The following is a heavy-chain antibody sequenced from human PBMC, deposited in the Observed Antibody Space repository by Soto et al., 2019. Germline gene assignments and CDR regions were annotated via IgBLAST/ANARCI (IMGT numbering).Heavy chain of an antibody. CDR3: VKGEYYYDGSAYYPFDY. CDR1: GFTFTNYA. Sequence: PGGSLRLSCAASGFTFTNYAMSWVRQAPGKGLDWVSSISGSAGSTYYADSVKGRFSISRDNSENTAYLQMSSLRPEDTAVYYCVKGEYYYDGSAYYPFDYWGQGRMVTVSS. CDR2: ISGSAGST. V-gene: IGHV3-23*01. J-gene: IGHJ4*02. D-gene: IGHD3-22*01.